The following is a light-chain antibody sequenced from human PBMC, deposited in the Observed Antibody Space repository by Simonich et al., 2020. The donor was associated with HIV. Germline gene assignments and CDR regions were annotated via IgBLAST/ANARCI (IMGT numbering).Light chain of an antibody. J-gene: IGLJ3*02. CDR1: SSDVGGYNY. V-gene: IGLV2-8*01. CDR3: SSYAGSNNLV. CDR2: EVS. Sequence: QSALTQPPSASGSPGQSVTISCTGTSSDVGGYNYFSWYQQHPGKAPKLMIYEVSRRPSGVPDRFSGSKSGNTASLTVSGLQAEDAADYYCSSYAGSNNLVFGGGTKLTVL.